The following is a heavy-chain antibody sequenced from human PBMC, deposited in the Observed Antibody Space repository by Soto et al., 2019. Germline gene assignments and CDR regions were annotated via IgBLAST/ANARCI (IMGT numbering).Heavy chain of an antibody. Sequence: WSLRLSCAASGFTFSSYPMSWVRQAPGKGLEWVTSISGSAGSIYYADSVKGRFTISRDNSKNTLYLQMNSLRAEDTALYYCAKDEAYSSGWLAAYWGQGX. D-gene: IGHD6-19*01. J-gene: IGHJ4*02. CDR1: GFTFSSYP. CDR3: AKDEAYSSGWLAAY. CDR2: ISGSAGSI. V-gene: IGHV3-23*01.